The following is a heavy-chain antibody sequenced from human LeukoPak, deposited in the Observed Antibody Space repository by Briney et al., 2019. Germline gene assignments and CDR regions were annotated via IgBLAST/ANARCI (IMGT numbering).Heavy chain of an antibody. D-gene: IGHD2-15*01. Sequence: ASVKVSCKASGYTFTGYYMHWVRQAPGQGLEWMGWINPNSGGTNYAQKFQGRVTMTRDTSISTAYTELSRLRSDDTAVYYCARDDCSGGSCSVDYWGQGTLVTVSS. J-gene: IGHJ4*02. V-gene: IGHV1-2*02. CDR1: GYTFTGYY. CDR2: INPNSGGT. CDR3: ARDDCSGGSCSVDY.